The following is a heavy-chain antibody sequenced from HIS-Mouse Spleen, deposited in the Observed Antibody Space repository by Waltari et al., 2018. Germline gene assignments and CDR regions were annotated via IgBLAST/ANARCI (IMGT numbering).Heavy chain of an antibody. V-gene: IGHV3-30-3*01. Sequence: QVQLVEAGGVVVQPGRSLRLSCAASVFTVLSHAMHRFRQAAGKGLEWVAVISYDGSNKYYADSVKGRFTISRDNSKNTLYLQMNSLRAEDTAVYYCARELTGDHWFDPWGQGTLVTVSS. J-gene: IGHJ5*02. CDR3: ARELTGDHWFDP. CDR1: VFTVLSHA. CDR2: ISYDGSNK. D-gene: IGHD7-27*01.